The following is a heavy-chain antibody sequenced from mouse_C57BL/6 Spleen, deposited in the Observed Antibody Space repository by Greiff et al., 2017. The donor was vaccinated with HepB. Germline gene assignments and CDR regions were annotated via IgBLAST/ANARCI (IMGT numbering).Heavy chain of an antibody. J-gene: IGHJ3*01. V-gene: IGHV3-6*01. CDR2: ISYDGSN. Sequence: DVKLQESGPGLVKPSQSLSLTCSVTGYSITSGYYWNWIRQVPGNKLEWMGYISYDGSNNYNPSLKNRISITRDTSKNQFFLKLNSVTTEDTATYYCARDQNDDYFFAYWGQGTLVTVSA. D-gene: IGHD2-4*01. CDR3: ARDQNDDYFFAY. CDR1: GYSITSGYY.